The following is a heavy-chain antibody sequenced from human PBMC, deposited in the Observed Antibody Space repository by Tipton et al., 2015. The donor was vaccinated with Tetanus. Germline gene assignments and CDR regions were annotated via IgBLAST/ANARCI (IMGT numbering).Heavy chain of an antibody. CDR2: IFHRGST. CDR3: ARGILGGNSGSTFDY. D-gene: IGHD4-23*01. V-gene: IGHV4-38-2*01. Sequence: TLSLTCSVTDYSISTGYYWGWIRQPPGKGLEWIGSIFHRGSTYYNAPLKSRVTISVDTSRNQFSLKLSSVTAVDTAVYYCARGILGGNSGSTFDYWGQGTLVTVSS. CDR1: DYSISTGYY. J-gene: IGHJ4*02.